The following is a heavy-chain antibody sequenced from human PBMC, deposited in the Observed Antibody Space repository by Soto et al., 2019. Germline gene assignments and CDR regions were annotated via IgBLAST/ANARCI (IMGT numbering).Heavy chain of an antibody. V-gene: IGHV4-59*03. Sequence: SETLSLTCTVSGASLNSDYWSWIRQSPGKGLEWIGYIYHMGGTDYNPSLKSRVTISIDKSKNQFSLNLRSVTAADTAVYFWARFTDKSGFNWFDPWGQGTQVTVSS. J-gene: IGHJ5*02. CDR1: GASLNSDY. CDR2: IYHMGGT. CDR3: ARFTDKSGFNWFDP. D-gene: IGHD5-12*01.